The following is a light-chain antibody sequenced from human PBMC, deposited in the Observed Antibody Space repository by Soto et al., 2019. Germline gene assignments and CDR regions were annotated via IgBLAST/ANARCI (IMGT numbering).Light chain of an antibody. CDR1: ESVRSK. V-gene: IGKV3-15*01. CDR3: QQCNAWPRT. Sequence: EIVMTQSPATLSVSPGERATLSCRASESVRSKLVWYQQKPGQAPRLLLYGASTRATGIPARFSGGGSGTEFTLTISSLQSEDFALYYCQQCNAWPRTFGGGTKVEIQ. CDR2: GAS. J-gene: IGKJ4*01.